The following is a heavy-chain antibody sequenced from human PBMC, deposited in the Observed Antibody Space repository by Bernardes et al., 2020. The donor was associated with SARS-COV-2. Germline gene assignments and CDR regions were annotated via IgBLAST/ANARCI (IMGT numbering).Heavy chain of an antibody. J-gene: IGHJ4*02. V-gene: IGHV1-2*04. CDR1: GYTFTAYY. CDR3: ARETGDRGERYFDY. CDR2: INPKTGGT. D-gene: IGHD7-27*01. Sequence: ASVKVSCRASGYTFTAYYMPWVRQAPGPGLEWLGWINPKTGGTNYAQKFQGWVTLTRDTSMSTAYMEVSRLRSDDTAVYYCARETGDRGERYFDYWGQGTLVTVSS.